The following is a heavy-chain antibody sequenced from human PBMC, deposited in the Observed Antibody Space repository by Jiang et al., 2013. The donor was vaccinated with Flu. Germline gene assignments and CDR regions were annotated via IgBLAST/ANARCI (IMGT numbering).Heavy chain of an antibody. V-gene: IGHV4-59*01. CDR3: ARVYAPYGDPQYYFDY. J-gene: IGHJ4*02. CDR2: IYYSGST. D-gene: IGHD4-17*01. CDR1: GGSISSYY. Sequence: PGLVKPSETLSLTCTVSGGSISSYYWSWIRQPPGKGLEWIGYIYYSGSTNYNPSLKSRVTISVDTSKNQFSLKLSSVTAADTAVYYCARVYAPYGDPQYYFDYWGQGTLVTVSS.